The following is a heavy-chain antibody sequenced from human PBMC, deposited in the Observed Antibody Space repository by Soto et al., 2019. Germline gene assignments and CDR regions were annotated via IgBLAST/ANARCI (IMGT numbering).Heavy chain of an antibody. D-gene: IGHD3-9*01. J-gene: IGHJ5*02. Sequence: SGPTLVNPTQTLTLTCTFSGFSLSTSGVGVGWIRQPPGKALEWLALIYWDDDKRYSPSLKSRLTITKDTSKNQVVLTMTNMDPVDTATYYCAHSLGSGLRYFDWLLPPHNWFDPWGQGTLVTVSS. CDR2: IYWDDDK. CDR3: AHSLGSGLRYFDWLLPPHNWFDP. CDR1: GFSLSTSGVG. V-gene: IGHV2-5*02.